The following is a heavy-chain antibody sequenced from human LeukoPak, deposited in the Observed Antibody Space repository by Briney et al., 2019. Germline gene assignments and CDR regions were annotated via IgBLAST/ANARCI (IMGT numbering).Heavy chain of an antibody. J-gene: IGHJ3*01. CDR1: GFSLSSHW. D-gene: IGHD2-15*01. V-gene: IGHV3-7*01. CDR3: ARLAAFGGGPFDV. CDR2: IKKNANVM. Sequence: GSLRLSCAASGFSLSSHWMAWLRRAPGKGLEWVATIKKNANVMYYLESVKVRFTISRDDAKNSLYLQMSSLRAEDTAVFYCARLAAFGGGPFDVCGQGTGVTVSS.